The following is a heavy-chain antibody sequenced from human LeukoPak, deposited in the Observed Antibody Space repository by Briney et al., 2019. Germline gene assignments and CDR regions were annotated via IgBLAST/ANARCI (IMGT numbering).Heavy chain of an antibody. CDR1: GFAFSNAW. J-gene: IGHJ4*02. CDR2: IKSKTDGGTT. V-gene: IGHV3-15*01. Sequence: GGSLRLSCAASGFAFSNAWMSWVRQAPGTGREWVGGIKSKTDGGTTAYAAPVKGRFTISRDDSKNMLYLQMNSLKTEDTAIYYCGHSDYGSTWGQGTLVTVSS. CDR3: GHSDYGST. D-gene: IGHD5-12*01.